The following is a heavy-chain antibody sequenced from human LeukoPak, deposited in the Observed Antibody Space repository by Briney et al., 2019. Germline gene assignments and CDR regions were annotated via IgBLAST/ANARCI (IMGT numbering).Heavy chain of an antibody. V-gene: IGHV3-21*01. CDR3: AKDGGDGYNSPWYSFDY. J-gene: IGHJ4*02. Sequence: GGSLRLSCAASGFTFSSYSMNWVRQAPGKGLEWVSSISSGSSYIYYADSVKGRFTISRDNAKNSLYLQMNSLRAEDTAVYYCAKDGGDGYNSPWYSFDYWAREPWSPSPQ. CDR2: ISSGSSYI. D-gene: IGHD5-24*01. CDR1: GFTFSSYS.